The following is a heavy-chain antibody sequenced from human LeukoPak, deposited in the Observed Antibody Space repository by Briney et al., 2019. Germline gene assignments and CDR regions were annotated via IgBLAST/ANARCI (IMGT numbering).Heavy chain of an antibody. Sequence: PSETLSLTCTVSGGSISSSSYYWGWIRQPPGKGLEWIGSIYYSGSTYYNPSLKSRVTISVDTSKNHLYLSLASVTAADTAVYYCSRESGPYCPFGHWGQGTLVAVTS. V-gene: IGHV4-39*07. J-gene: IGHJ5*02. CDR3: SRESGPYCPFGH. CDR2: IYYSGST. D-gene: IGHD1-26*01. CDR1: GGSISSSSYY.